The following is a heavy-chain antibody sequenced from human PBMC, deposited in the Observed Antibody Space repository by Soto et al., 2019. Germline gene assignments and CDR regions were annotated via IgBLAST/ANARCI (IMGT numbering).Heavy chain of an antibody. D-gene: IGHD1-26*01. CDR1: GGTFSSYA. V-gene: IGHV1-69*13. CDR2: IIPIFGTA. Sequence: GASVKVSCKASGGTFSSYAISWVRQAPGQGLEWMGGIIPIFGTANYAQKFQGRVTITADESTSTAYMELSSLGSEDTAVYYCARGAAGATARFDPWGQGTLVTVSS. CDR3: ARGAAGATARFDP. J-gene: IGHJ5*02.